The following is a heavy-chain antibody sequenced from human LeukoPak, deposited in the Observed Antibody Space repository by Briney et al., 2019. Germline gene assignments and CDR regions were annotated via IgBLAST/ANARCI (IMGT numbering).Heavy chain of an antibody. V-gene: IGHV3-23*01. D-gene: IGHD4-17*01. Sequence: GGSLRLSCTASGFTFSAYAMMWVRQARGKGREWVSAIRGGGGSAFYADSVKGRFTISRDNSKYTLFLQMNSLRAEDTAVYYCARDPNGDYIGAFDMWGPGTMVTVSS. CDR1: GFTFSAYA. CDR2: IRGGGGSA. CDR3: ARDPNGDYIGAFDM. J-gene: IGHJ3*02.